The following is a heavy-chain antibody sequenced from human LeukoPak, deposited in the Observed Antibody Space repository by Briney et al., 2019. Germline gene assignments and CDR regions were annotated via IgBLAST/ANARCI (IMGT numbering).Heavy chain of an antibody. CDR3: AEGGGDQDLPLDY. CDR2: IIPILGIA. Sequence: SVKVSCKASGGTFSSYAISWVRQAPGQGLEWMGRIIPILGIANYAQKFQGRVTITADKSTSTAYMELSSLRSEDTAVYYCAEGGGDQDLPLDYWGQGTLVTVSS. J-gene: IGHJ4*02. V-gene: IGHV1-69*10. D-gene: IGHD2-21*02. CDR1: GGTFSSYA.